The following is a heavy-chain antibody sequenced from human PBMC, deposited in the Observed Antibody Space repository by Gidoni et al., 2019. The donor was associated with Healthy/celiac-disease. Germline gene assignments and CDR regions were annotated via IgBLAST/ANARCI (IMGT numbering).Heavy chain of an antibody. D-gene: IGHD3-3*01. V-gene: IGHV3-30-3*01. CDR1: GFTFSSYA. CDR3: ARSGFTTIFGVVIT. CDR2: ISYDGSNK. J-gene: IGHJ5*02. Sequence: QVQLVESGGGVVQPGRSLRLSCAASGFTFSSYAMHWVRQAPGKGLEWVAGISYDGSNKYYADSVKGRFTISRDNSKNTLYLQMNSLRAEDTAVYYCARSGFTTIFGVVITWGQGTLVTVSS.